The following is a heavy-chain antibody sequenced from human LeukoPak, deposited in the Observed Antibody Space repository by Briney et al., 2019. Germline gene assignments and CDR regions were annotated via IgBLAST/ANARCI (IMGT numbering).Heavy chain of an antibody. D-gene: IGHD4-11*01. CDR3: AKDAYNNNYYYYMDV. Sequence: GGSLRLSCAASGFTFSSYGLHWVRQAPGKGLEYVSAISKDGGGTYYANSVKGRFTISRDNSKDTLYLQMGSLRAEDTAVYYCAKDAYNNNYYYYMDVWGKGTTVTVSS. CDR1: GFTFSSYG. V-gene: IGHV3-64*01. CDR2: ISKDGGGT. J-gene: IGHJ6*03.